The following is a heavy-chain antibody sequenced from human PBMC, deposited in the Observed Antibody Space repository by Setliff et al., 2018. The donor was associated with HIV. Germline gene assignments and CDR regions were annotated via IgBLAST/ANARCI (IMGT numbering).Heavy chain of an antibody. CDR2: INHSGSA. CDR1: GGSISSHY. V-gene: IGHV4-34*01. D-gene: IGHD6-13*01. J-gene: IGHJ5*02. Sequence: SETLSLTCTVSGGSISSHYWSWIRQPPGKGLEWIGEINHSGSANYNPSLKSRVIISIDKSKNKFSLKVSSVTAADTAVYYCARILVAAAGTGFDPWGQGILVTVSS. CDR3: ARILVAAAGTGFDP.